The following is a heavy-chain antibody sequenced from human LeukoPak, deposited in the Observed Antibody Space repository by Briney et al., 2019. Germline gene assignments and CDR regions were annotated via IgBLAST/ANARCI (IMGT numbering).Heavy chain of an antibody. D-gene: IGHD3-3*01. CDR3: ARHFITIFGVVIGTHFDY. Sequence: KPSETLSLTCAVSGYSISSGYYWGWIRQPPGKGLEWIGSIYYSGSTYYNPSLKSRVTISVDTSKNQFSLKLSSVTAADTAVYYCARHFITIFGVVIGTHFDYWGQGTLVTVSS. CDR1: GYSISSGYY. CDR2: IYYSGST. V-gene: IGHV4-38-2*01. J-gene: IGHJ4*02.